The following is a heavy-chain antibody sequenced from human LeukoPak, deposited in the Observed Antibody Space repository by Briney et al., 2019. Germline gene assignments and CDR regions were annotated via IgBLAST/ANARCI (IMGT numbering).Heavy chain of an antibody. CDR2: INPNSGGT. D-gene: IGHD3-10*01. CDR3: ARDGITMVRGVIDNFDY. CDR1: GYTFTGYY. Sequence: ASVKVSCKASGYTFTGYYMHWVRQAPGQGLEWMEWINPNSGGTNYAQKFQGRVTMTRDTSISTAYMELSRLRSDDTAVYYCARDGITMVRGVIDNFDYWGQGTLVTVSS. J-gene: IGHJ4*02. V-gene: IGHV1-2*02.